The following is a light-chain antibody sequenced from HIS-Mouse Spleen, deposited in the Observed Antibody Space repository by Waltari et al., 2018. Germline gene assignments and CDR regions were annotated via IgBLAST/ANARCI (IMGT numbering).Light chain of an antibody. CDR2: DVS. CDR1: SSDVGGYNY. CDR3: CSYAGSYTGV. Sequence: QSALTQPRSVSGSPGQSVTISSTVTSSDVGGYNYVSWYQQHPGKAPKLMIYDVSKRPSGVPDRFSGSKSGNTASLTISGLQAEDEADYYCCSYAGSYTGVFGTGTKVTVL. J-gene: IGLJ1*01. V-gene: IGLV2-11*01.